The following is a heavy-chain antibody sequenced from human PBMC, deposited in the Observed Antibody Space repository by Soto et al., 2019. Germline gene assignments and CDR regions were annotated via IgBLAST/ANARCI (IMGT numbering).Heavy chain of an antibody. D-gene: IGHD3-9*01. V-gene: IGHV2-5*04. CDR2: IYWNDDE. J-gene: IGHJ4*02. CDR3: VHKGGIDWAPGYFDY. CDR1: EFSLSSRGAG. Sequence: QITLKESGPTLVKPTQTLTLTCTFSEFSLSSRGAGVGWIRQSPGKALDWLALIYWNDDERYNPSLRGRLTITKDTSTNQVVLTMTNMAPVDTGTYYRVHKGGIDWAPGYFDYWGQGALVTVSS.